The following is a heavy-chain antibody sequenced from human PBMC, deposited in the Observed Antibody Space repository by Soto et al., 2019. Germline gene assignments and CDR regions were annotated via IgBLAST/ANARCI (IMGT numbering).Heavy chain of an antibody. D-gene: IGHD3-22*01. J-gene: IGHJ6*02. CDR1: GFTFSNAW. Sequence: EVQLVESGGGLVKPGGSLRLSCAASGFTFSNAWMSWVRQAPGKGLEWVSAISGSGGSTYYADSVKGRFTISRDNSKNTLYLQMNSLRAEDTAVYYCAKVRHYYDSSGYYYYYYGMDVWGQGTTVTVSS. V-gene: IGHV3-23*04. CDR3: AKVRHYYDSSGYYYYYYGMDV. CDR2: ISGSGGST.